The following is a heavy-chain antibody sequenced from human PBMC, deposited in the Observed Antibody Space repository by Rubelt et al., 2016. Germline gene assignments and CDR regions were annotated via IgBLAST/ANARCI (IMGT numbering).Heavy chain of an antibody. CDR2: ISYSGST. V-gene: IGHV4-31*02. CDR3: ARLTTVTRDAFDI. Sequence: GSISSGGYFWSWIRQRPEKGLEWIGYISYSGSTYYNPSLKSRLTISLDTSKNQFSLNLSSVTAADTAVYYCARLTTVTRDAFDIWGQGTMVTVSS. D-gene: IGHD4-17*01. J-gene: IGHJ3*02. CDR1: GSISSGGYF.